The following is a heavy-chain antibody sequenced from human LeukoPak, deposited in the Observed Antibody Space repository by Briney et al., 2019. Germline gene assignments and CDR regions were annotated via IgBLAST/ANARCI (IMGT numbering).Heavy chain of an antibody. CDR2: ISSSSYI. J-gene: IGHJ6*03. D-gene: IGHD4-17*01. CDR3: ASPPYGDWDYYYMDV. Sequence: GGFLRLSCAASGFTFSSYSMNWVRQAPGKGLEWVSSISSSSYIYYADSVKGRFTISRDNAKNSLYLQMNSLRAEDTAVYYCASPPYGDWDYYYMDVWGKGTTVTVSS. V-gene: IGHV3-21*01. CDR1: GFTFSSYS.